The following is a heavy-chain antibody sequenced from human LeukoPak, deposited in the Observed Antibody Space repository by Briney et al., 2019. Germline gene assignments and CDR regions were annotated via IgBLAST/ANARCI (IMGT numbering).Heavy chain of an antibody. Sequence: SETLSLTCTVSGGSISDNDHYWGWVRQPPGKGLEWIGEINHSGSTNYNPSLKSRVTISVDTSKNQFSLKLSSVTAADTAVYYCARGSGSACSSTSCYVGGWFDPWGQGTLVTVSS. CDR3: ARGSGSACSSTSCYVGGWFDP. D-gene: IGHD2-2*01. J-gene: IGHJ5*02. V-gene: IGHV4-39*07. CDR1: GGSISDNDHY. CDR2: INHSGST.